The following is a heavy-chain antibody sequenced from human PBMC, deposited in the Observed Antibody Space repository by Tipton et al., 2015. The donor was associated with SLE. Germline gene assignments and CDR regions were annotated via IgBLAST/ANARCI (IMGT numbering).Heavy chain of an antibody. CDR2: IYYSGST. Sequence: TLSLTCTVSGGSISSYSWSWIRQPPGKGLEWIGYIYYSGSTNYNPSLKSRVTISVDTSKNQVSLKLSSVTAADTAVYYCARDIDSSDEGRAFDIWGQGTMVTVSS. CDR3: ARDIDSSDEGRAFDI. J-gene: IGHJ3*02. D-gene: IGHD3-22*01. CDR1: GGSISSYS. V-gene: IGHV4-59*01.